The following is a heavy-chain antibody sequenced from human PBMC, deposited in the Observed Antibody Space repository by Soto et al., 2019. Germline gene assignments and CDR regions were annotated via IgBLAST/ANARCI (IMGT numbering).Heavy chain of an antibody. V-gene: IGHV4-59*01. Sequence: SETLSLTCTFSGGSISSYYWSLIRQPPGKGLEWIGYIYYSGSTNYNPSLKSRVTISVDTSKNQFSLKLSSVTAADTAVYYCAGGYCSSSSCSSHDYWGQGTLVTVSS. CDR2: IYYSGST. D-gene: IGHD2-2*01. J-gene: IGHJ4*02. CDR1: GGSISSYY. CDR3: AGGYCSSSSCSSHDY.